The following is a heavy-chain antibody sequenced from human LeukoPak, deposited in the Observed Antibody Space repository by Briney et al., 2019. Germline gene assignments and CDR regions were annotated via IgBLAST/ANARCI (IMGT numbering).Heavy chain of an antibody. Sequence: SETLSLTCTASGGSISTYYWNWIRQPPGKGLEWIGYIYHSGSTNYNPSLQSRVTISVDTSKNQFSLNLNSVTAADTAVYYCARGGAARLHFQNWGQGTLVTVSS. J-gene: IGHJ1*01. CDR1: GGSISTYY. D-gene: IGHD6-6*01. V-gene: IGHV4-59*01. CDR3: ARGGAARLHFQN. CDR2: IYHSGST.